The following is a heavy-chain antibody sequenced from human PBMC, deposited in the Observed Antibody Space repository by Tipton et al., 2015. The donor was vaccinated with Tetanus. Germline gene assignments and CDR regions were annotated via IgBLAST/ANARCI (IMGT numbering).Heavy chain of an antibody. V-gene: IGHV4-39*07. D-gene: IGHD2-21*01. Sequence: TLSLTCTVSGGSISSGTYYWGWIRQPPGRGLEWIGRIYGRGSTNYNPSLKSRVAMSMDTPRNQFSLTLTSVTVADTAFYFCARVLRYSAAGGWDDAFDIWGQGTLVTVSS. CDR3: ARVLRYSAAGGWDDAFDI. CDR1: GGSISSGTYY. CDR2: IYGRGST. J-gene: IGHJ3*02.